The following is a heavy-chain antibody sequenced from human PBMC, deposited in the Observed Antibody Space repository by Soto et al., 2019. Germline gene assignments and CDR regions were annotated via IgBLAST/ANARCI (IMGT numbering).Heavy chain of an antibody. CDR2: ISAYNGNT. D-gene: IGHD3-3*01. CDR3: ARDRRHYYDFWSGYYPDYYYYGMDV. J-gene: IGHJ6*02. V-gene: IGHV1-18*01. Sequence: ASVKVSCKASGYTFTSYSISWVRQAPGQGLEWMGWISAYNGNTNYAQKLQGRVTMTTDTSTSTAYMELRSLRSDDTAVYYCARDRRHYYDFWSGYYPDYYYYGMDVWGQGTTVTVSS. CDR1: GYTFTSYS.